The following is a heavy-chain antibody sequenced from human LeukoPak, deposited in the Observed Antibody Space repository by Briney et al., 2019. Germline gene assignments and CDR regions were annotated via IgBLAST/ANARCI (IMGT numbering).Heavy chain of an antibody. CDR1: GGTFSSYA. CDR2: IIPIFGTA. Sequence: ASVKVSCKASGGTFSSYAISWVRQAPGQGLEWMGGIIPIFGTANYAQKFQGRVTITADESTSTAYMELSSLRSEDTAVYYCARGQVTDYGDSPDWFDPWGQGTLVTVSS. J-gene: IGHJ5*02. V-gene: IGHV1-69*13. D-gene: IGHD4-17*01. CDR3: ARGQVTDYGDSPDWFDP.